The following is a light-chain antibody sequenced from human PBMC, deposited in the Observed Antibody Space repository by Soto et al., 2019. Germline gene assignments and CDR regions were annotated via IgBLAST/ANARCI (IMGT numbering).Light chain of an antibody. Sequence: DIQMTQSPSTLSAYVGDRVTITCRASQSVTKWVAWYQQRPGQAPKILIWDASSLQRGVPSRFSGGGSGTDFTLTISSLQPEDFATYYCQQVYVYPSTFGGGTKVDIK. J-gene: IGKJ4*01. CDR2: DAS. CDR3: QQVYVYPST. V-gene: IGKV1-5*01. CDR1: QSVTKW.